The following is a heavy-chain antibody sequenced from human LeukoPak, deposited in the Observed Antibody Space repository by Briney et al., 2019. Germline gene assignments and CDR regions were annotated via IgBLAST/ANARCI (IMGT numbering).Heavy chain of an antibody. D-gene: IGHD6-13*01. Sequence: GGSLRLSCAASGFTFSSYGMSWVRQAPGKGLEWVANIKQDGSEKYYVDSVKGRFTISRDNAKNSLYLQMNSLRAEDTAVYYCARVAAAGIYYYYYMDVWGKGTTVTVSS. CDR2: IKQDGSEK. V-gene: IGHV3-7*01. CDR3: ARVAAAGIYYYYYMDV. CDR1: GFTFSSYG. J-gene: IGHJ6*03.